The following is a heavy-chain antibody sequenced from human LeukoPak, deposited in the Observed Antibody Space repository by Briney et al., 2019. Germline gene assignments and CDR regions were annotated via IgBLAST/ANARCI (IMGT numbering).Heavy chain of an antibody. CDR2: IKQDGSEK. D-gene: IGHD2-2*01. V-gene: IGHV3-7*01. Sequence: GGSLRLSCAASGFTFSSYWMSWVRQAPGKGLEWVANIKQDGSEKYYVDSVKGRFTISRDNAKNSLYLQMNSLRAEDTAVYYCARDLWAAIGTNWFDPWGQGTLVTVSS. CDR3: ARDLWAAIGTNWFDP. CDR1: GFTFSSYW. J-gene: IGHJ5*02.